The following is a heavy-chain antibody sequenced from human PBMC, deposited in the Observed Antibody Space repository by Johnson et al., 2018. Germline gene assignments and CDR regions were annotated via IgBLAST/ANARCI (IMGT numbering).Heavy chain of an antibody. CDR3: ARDSGYGPNYYYYSYMGV. V-gene: IGHV4-59*01. Sequence: QVQLQESGPGLVKPSETLSLTCSASGGSISSYYWSWIRQPPGKGLEWIGYIYYSGSTNYNPSLKRRVTISLDTSKNPFSLKLSSWTAADTAVYYCARDSGYGPNYYYYSYMGVWGKGTTVTVSS. D-gene: IGHD5-12*01. CDR2: IYYSGST. CDR1: GGSISSYY. J-gene: IGHJ6*03.